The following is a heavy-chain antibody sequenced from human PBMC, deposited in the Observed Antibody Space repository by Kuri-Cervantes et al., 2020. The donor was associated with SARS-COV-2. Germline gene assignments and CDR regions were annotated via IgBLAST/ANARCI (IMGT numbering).Heavy chain of an antibody. Sequence: ESLKISCTVSGGSISGSRYYWGWIRQPPGKGLEWIGSIYYSGTNYPNPSLKSRVIISVGASQRQFSLNLTFVTAADTATYYCTRLELGPKGFYYYGLDVWGQGTPVTVSS. CDR2: IYYSGTN. V-gene: IGHV4-39*01. CDR1: GGSISGSRYY. D-gene: IGHD1-26*01. J-gene: IGHJ6*02. CDR3: TRLELGPKGFYYYGLDV.